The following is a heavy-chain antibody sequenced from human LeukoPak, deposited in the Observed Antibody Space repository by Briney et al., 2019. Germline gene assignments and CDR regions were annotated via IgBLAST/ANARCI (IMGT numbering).Heavy chain of an antibody. D-gene: IGHD6-13*01. J-gene: IGHJ3*02. CDR3: ARSPWGSNWYNDAFDI. CDR1: GFTFSSYN. CDR2: ISSSSTYI. Sequence: GGSLRLSCAASGFTFSSYNMKWVRQAPGKGLEWVSSISSSSTYIYYADSVKGRFTISRDNAKNSLYLQMNSLRAGDTAVYYCARSPWGSNWYNDAFDIWGQGTMVTVSS. V-gene: IGHV3-21*01.